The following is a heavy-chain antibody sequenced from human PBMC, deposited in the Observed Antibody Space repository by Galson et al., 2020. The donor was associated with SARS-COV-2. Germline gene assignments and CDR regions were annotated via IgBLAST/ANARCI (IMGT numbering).Heavy chain of an antibody. CDR3: ARITVNSSSWLGYYYYYGMDV. V-gene: IGHV2-70*01. CDR1: GFSLSTSGMC. CDR2: IDWDEDK. D-gene: IGHD6-13*01. Sequence: SGPTLVKPTQTLTLTCTFSGFSLSTSGMCVSWIRQPPGKALEWLALIDWDEDKYYSTSLKTRLTISKDTSKNQVVLTMTNMDPVDTATYYCARITVNSSSWLGYYYYYGMDVWGQGTTVTVSS. J-gene: IGHJ6*02.